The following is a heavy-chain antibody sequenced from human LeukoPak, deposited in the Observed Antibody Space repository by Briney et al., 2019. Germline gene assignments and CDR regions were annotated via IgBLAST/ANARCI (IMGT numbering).Heavy chain of an antibody. V-gene: IGHV1-2*02. CDR3: ARDLLIVGATSPSL. CDR1: GYTFTGYY. CDR2: INPNSGGT. J-gene: IGHJ4*02. D-gene: IGHD1-26*01. Sequence: ASVKVSRKASGYTFTGYYMHWVRQAPGQGLEWMGWINPNSGGTNYAQKFQGRVTMTRDTSISTAYMELSRLRSDDTAVYYCARDLLIVGATSPSLWGQGTLVTVSS.